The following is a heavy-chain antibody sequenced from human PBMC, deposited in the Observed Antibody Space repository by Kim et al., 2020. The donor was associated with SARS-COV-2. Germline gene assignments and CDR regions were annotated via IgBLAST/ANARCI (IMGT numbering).Heavy chain of an antibody. CDR3: AQEEETEDRSGHDAFDV. V-gene: IGHV3-30*04. J-gene: IGHJ3*01. CDR1: GLTFNRFV. D-gene: IGHD1-1*01. CDR2: LSRNGGQL. Sequence: GGSLRLSCVASGLTFNRFVMHWVRQAPGKGLEWVSGLSRNGGQLYYIDSVKGRFTISRDNSQNTLFLHMNSLKTEDTDIYYCAQEEETEDRSGHDAFDVWGQGTMVLVSS.